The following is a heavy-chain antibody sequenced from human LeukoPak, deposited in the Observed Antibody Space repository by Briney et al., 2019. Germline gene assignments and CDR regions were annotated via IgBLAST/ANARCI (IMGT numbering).Heavy chain of an antibody. V-gene: IGHV4-34*01. J-gene: IGHJ5*02. CDR1: GGSISGYY. D-gene: IGHD4-23*01. CDR3: TAGSVNLPRWFDP. CDR2: INISGST. Sequence: AETLSLTCAVYGGSISGYYSSWIRQPPGKGLEWVAEINISGSTNYNMSLKSRATISVDTSTHQFSLKLSSVTAAETAVYYCTAGSVNLPRWFDPWGQGTLVTVSP.